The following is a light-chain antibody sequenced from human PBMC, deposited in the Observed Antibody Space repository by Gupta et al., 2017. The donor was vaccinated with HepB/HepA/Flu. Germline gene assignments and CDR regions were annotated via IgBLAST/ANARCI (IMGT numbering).Light chain of an antibody. V-gene: IGLV2-11*01. Sequence: QSALTQPRSVSGSPGQSVTISCTGTSSNVGDYNYVSWYHQHPGKAPKLMISDVSKRPSGVPDRFSGSKPGNTASLTISGLQAEDEADYYCGSYERRYTPHVVFGGGTKLTVL. CDR3: GSYERRYTPHVV. J-gene: IGLJ2*01. CDR2: DVS. CDR1: SSNVGDYNY.